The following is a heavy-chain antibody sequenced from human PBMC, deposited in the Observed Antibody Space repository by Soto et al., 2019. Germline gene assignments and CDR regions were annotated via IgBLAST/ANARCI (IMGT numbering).Heavy chain of an antibody. CDR2: ISSSSSYT. CDR3: ARAGDGSSWYQLVFDY. CDR1: GFTFSDHY. D-gene: IGHD6-13*01. J-gene: IGHJ4*02. V-gene: IGHV3-11*06. Sequence: PGGSLRLSCAASGFTFSDHYMSWIRQAPGKGLEWVSYISSSSSYTNYADSVKGRFTISRDNAKNSLYLQMNSLRAEDTAVYYCARAGDGSSWYQLVFDYWGQGTLVTVSS.